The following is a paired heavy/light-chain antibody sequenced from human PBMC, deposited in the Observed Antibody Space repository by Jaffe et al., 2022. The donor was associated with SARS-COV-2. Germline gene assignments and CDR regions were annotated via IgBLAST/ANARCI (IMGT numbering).Light chain of an antibody. Sequence: EIVMTQSPATLSVSPGERATLSCRASQSVSSNLAWYQHKPGQAPRLLIYDASTRATGIPARFSGSGSGTEFTLTISSLQSEDFAVYYCQQYSNWPRTFGQGTKVELK. CDR2: DAS. CDR3: QQYSNWPRT. CDR1: QSVSSN. J-gene: IGKJ1*01. V-gene: IGKV3D-15*01.
Heavy chain of an antibody. Sequence: EVQLVESGGGLVQPGGSLRLSCAASGFTFSSHSMNWVRQAPGKGLEWVSYISSNSGTIYYADSVKGRFTISRDNAKNSLYLQMNSLRAEDTAIYYCARNYYYMDVWGKGTTVIVSS. CDR1: GFTFSSHS. J-gene: IGHJ6*03. CDR2: ISSNSGTI. V-gene: IGHV3-48*01. CDR3: ARNYYYMDV.